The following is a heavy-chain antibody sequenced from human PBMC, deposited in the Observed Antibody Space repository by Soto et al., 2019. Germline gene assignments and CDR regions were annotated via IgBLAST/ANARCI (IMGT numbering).Heavy chain of an antibody. CDR2: ISYDGSNK. V-gene: IGHV3-30*01. CDR3: ARVINYYDSSGSISSYYFDY. D-gene: IGHD3-22*01. J-gene: IGHJ4*02. Sequence: QVQLVESGGGVVQPGRSLRLSCAACGFTFSSYAMHWVRQAPGKGLEWVAVISYDGSNKYYADSVKGRFTISRDNSKNTLYLQMNSLRAEDTAVYYCARVINYYDSSGSISSYYFDYWGQGTLVTVSS. CDR1: GFTFSSYA.